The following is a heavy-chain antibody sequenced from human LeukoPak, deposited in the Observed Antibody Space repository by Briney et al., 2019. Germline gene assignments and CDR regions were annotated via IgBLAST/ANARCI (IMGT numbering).Heavy chain of an antibody. V-gene: IGHV4-59*01. CDR2: IYYSGST. CDR1: GGSISSYY. CDR3: ARTGCSGGSCYRYYYYGMDV. D-gene: IGHD2-15*01. Sequence: SETLSLTCTVSGGSISSYYWGWIRQPPGKLREWIGYIYYSGSTNYNPSLKSRVTISVDTSKNQFSLKLSSVTAADTAVYYCARTGCSGGSCYRYYYYGMDVWGQGTTVTVSS. J-gene: IGHJ6*02.